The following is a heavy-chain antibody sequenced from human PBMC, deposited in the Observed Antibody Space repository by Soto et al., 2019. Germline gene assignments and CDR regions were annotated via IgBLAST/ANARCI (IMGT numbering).Heavy chain of an antibody. J-gene: IGHJ4*02. V-gene: IGHV3-74*01. CDR3: ARGPRVSSTGTGAH. Sequence: GGSLRLSCSVSGFTFSAYWMHWVRQVPGKGLTWVSRISDDGSTATYADSVKGRFVISRDNARNSLYLEMNTLRADDSGLYYCARGPRVSSTGTGAHWGRGTLVTVSS. D-gene: IGHD1-1*01. CDR2: ISDDGSTA. CDR1: GFTFSAYW.